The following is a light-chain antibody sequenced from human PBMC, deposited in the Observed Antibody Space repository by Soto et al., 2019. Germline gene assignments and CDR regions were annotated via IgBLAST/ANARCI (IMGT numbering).Light chain of an antibody. CDR3: AAWDDRLSGYG. CDR2: SDN. V-gene: IGLV1-47*02. CDR1: SSNIAKNY. J-gene: IGLJ1*01. Sequence: QSVLTQPPSTSGTPGQRVTISCPGDSSNIAKNYVYWYQQVPGMAPKLLIYSDNQRPSGVPDRFSGSKSGTSASLAISGLRSEDEADYYCAAWDDRLSGYGFGGGTKATAL.